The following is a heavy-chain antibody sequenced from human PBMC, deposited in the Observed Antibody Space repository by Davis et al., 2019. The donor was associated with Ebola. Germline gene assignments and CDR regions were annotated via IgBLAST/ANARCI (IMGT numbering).Heavy chain of an antibody. CDR1: GFTFSNFA. J-gene: IGHJ4*02. D-gene: IGHD2-21*02. Sequence: GGSLRLSCAASGFTFSNFAMHWVRQAPDKGLEWVAVIWYDGSRKYYGDSVKGRFTISRDNSNNLLYLQMNSLRAEDTAVYYCAIPDCSGADCFSVYIKSWGQGTLVTVSS. CDR2: IWYDGSRK. CDR3: AIPDCSGADCFSVYIKS. V-gene: IGHV3-33*01.